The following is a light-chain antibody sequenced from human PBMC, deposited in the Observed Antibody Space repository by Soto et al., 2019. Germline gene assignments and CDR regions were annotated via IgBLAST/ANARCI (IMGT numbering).Light chain of an antibody. J-gene: IGLJ1*01. CDR3: YSYAGNSYV. V-gene: IGLV2-11*01. Sequence: QSVLTQPRSVSGSPGQSDAIACTGTSSDVGGYNYVSWYQQLPGKAPKLMIYDVARRPSGVPDRFSGSKSGNTASLTISGLQAEDEADYYCYSYAGNSYVFGTGTKVTVL. CDR2: DVA. CDR1: SSDVGGYNY.